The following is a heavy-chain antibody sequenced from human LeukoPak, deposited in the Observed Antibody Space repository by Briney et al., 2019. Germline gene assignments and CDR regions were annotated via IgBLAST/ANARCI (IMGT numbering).Heavy chain of an antibody. CDR1: GFTFSSYG. D-gene: IGHD3-22*01. Sequence: GSLRLSCAASGFTFSSYGMHWVRQAPGKGLEWVAVIWYDGSNKYYADSVKGRFTISRDNSKNTLYLQMNSLRAEDTAAYYCARDEFYYYDSSLMSPLYWGQGTLVTVSS. V-gene: IGHV3-33*01. CDR2: IWYDGSNK. J-gene: IGHJ4*02. CDR3: ARDEFYYYDSSLMSPLY.